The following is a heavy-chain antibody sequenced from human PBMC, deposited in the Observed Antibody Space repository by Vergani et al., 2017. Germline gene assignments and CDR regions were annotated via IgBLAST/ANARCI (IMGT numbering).Heavy chain of an antibody. CDR1: GGSISSSSYY. J-gene: IGHJ4*02. V-gene: IGHV4-39*01. CDR2: IYYSGST. CDR3: ARAYSSSPGEFDY. D-gene: IGHD6-6*01. Sequence: QLQLQESGPGLVKPSETLSLTCTVSGGSISSSSYYWGWIRQPPGKGLEWIGSIYYSGSTYYNPSLKSRVTISVDTSKNKFSLKLSSVTAADTAVYYCARAYSSSPGEFDYWGQGTLVTVSS.